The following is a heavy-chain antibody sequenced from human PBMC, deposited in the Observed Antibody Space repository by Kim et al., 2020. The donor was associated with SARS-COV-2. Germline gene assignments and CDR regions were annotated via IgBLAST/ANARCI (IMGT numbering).Heavy chain of an antibody. V-gene: IGHV4-39*01. CDR1: GGSISSSSYY. J-gene: IGHJ3*02. CDR3: ARSGYYGSDDAFDI. Sequence: SETLSLTCTVSGGSISSSSYYWGWIRQPPGKGLEWIGSIYYSGSTYYNPSLKSRVTISVDTSKNQFSLKLSSVTAADTAVYYCARSGYYGSDDAFDIWGQGTMVTVSS. CDR2: IYYSGST. D-gene: IGHD3-10*01.